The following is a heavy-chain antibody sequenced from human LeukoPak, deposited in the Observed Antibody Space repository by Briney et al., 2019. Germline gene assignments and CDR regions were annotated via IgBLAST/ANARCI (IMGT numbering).Heavy chain of an antibody. V-gene: IGHV3-23*01. D-gene: IGHD2-15*01. Sequence: GGPLSFSYPGWGCTCGRCGMSCVHQTQGKVLGLIPTIRGSGGSTYYAASVQGRFTISRDNSKNTLYLQMNSLRDDDTAVYYCGKDGRTSAPCWGQGTLVTVSS. CDR1: GCTCGRCG. J-gene: IGHJ4*02. CDR2: IRGSGGST. CDR3: GKDGRTSAPC.